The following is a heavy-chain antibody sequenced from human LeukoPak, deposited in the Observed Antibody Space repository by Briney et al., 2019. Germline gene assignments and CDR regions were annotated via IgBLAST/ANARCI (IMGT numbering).Heavy chain of an antibody. CDR1: GFTFSSYN. CDR2: ISTSSSTI. J-gene: IGHJ4*02. D-gene: IGHD3-22*01. V-gene: IGHV3-48*04. Sequence: GRSLRLSCAASGFTFSSYNINWVRQAPGKGLEWVSYISTSSSTIYYADSVKGRFTISRDNAKNSLYLQMNSLRAEDTAVYYCARDGGSGYYWFDYWGQGTLVTVSS. CDR3: ARDGGSGYYWFDY.